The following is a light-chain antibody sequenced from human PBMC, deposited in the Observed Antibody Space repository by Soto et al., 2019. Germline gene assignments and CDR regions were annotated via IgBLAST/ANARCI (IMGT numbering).Light chain of an antibody. V-gene: IGLV1-47*01. CDR2: RNN. Sequence: QSALTQPPSASGTPGQRVTISCSGRSSNIGSNYVYWYQQLPGTAPKLLIYRNNQRPSGVPDRFSGSKSGASASLAISGLRSEDEADYFCAAWDDSLRGGVFGTGTKVTVL. CDR3: AAWDDSLRGGV. CDR1: SSNIGSNY. J-gene: IGLJ1*01.